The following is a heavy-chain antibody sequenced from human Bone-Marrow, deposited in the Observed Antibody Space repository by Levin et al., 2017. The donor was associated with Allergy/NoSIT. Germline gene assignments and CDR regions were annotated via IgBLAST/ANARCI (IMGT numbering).Heavy chain of an antibody. Sequence: GGSLRLSCVASGFNFAESAMHWVRQPPGKGLEWVSGISWNRGTVDYADSVKGRFIISRDNTKKSLSLQMNSLRPEDTAVYYCVKDMNSEVRAFAMWGQGTMLTVSS. J-gene: IGHJ3*02. CDR3: VKDMNSEVRAFAM. CDR2: ISWNRGTV. V-gene: IGHV3-9*01. CDR1: GFNFAESA.